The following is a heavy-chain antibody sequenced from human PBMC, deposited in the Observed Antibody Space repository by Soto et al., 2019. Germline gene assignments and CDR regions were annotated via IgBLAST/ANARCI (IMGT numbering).Heavy chain of an antibody. CDR1: GFTFSSSA. J-gene: IGHJ4*02. D-gene: IGHD4-17*01. CDR2: IDVGSANA. CDR3: AAHGEGFIYGLTGH. V-gene: IGHV1-58*01. Sequence: QMQLVQSGPEVKKPGTSVKVSCKTSGFTFSSSAVHWVRQARGHRLQWIGWIDVGSANANYAHMRQGRVTISRDMSTRTPYMELSSLRPEYTAVYYCAAHGEGFIYGLTGHWGPGTLVTVSS.